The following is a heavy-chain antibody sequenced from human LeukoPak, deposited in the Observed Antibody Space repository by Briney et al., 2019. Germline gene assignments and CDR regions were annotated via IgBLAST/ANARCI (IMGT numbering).Heavy chain of an antibody. CDR1: GGPFSGYY. V-gene: IGHV4-34*01. D-gene: IGHD6-6*01. Sequence: SETLSLTCAVYGGPFSGYYWSWIRQPPGKGLEWIGEINHSGSTNYNPSLKSRVTISVDTSKNQFSLKLSSVTAADTAVYYCARDSSSVDYWGQGTLVTVSS. J-gene: IGHJ4*02. CDR3: ARDSSSVDY. CDR2: INHSGST.